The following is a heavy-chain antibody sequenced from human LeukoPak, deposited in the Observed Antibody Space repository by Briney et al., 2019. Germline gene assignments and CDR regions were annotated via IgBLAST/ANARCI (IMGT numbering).Heavy chain of an antibody. Sequence: GGSLRLSCAASGFTFSSYWMSWVRQAPGKGLEWVANIKQDGSEKYYVDSVKGRFTISRDNAKNLLYLQMNSLRAEDTAVYYCARDWVHGSGGMGYWGQGTLVTVSS. V-gene: IGHV3-7*01. CDR2: IKQDGSEK. J-gene: IGHJ4*02. CDR1: GFTFSSYW. D-gene: IGHD3-10*01. CDR3: ARDWVHGSGGMGY.